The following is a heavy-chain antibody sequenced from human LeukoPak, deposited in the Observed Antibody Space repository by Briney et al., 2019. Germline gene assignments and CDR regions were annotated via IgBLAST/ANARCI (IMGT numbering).Heavy chain of an antibody. Sequence: GGSLRLSCAASGFTFSSYWMSWVRQAPGKGLEWVAFIRYDGGDKYYADSVKGRFTISRDNSKNTVYLQMNSLSGEDTAVYYCAKDSDIWSGYYTLDYWGQGTLVTVSS. CDR2: IRYDGGDK. V-gene: IGHV3-30*02. CDR1: GFTFSSYW. D-gene: IGHD3-3*01. J-gene: IGHJ4*02. CDR3: AKDSDIWSGYYTLDY.